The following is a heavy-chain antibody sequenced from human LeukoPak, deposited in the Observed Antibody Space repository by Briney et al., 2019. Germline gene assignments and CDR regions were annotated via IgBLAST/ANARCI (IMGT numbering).Heavy chain of an antibody. CDR1: GFTFSSFA. CDR3: ARPGGRVRGWYFDL. CDR2: IGDSDERS. Sequence: GGSLRLSCAASGFTFSSFAMSWVRQAPGKGPEWVSSIGDSDERSSYADSVKGRFTISRDNSKNTLYLQLNSLTVDDTAVYYCARPGGRVRGWYFDLWGRGTLVTVSS. J-gene: IGHJ2*01. D-gene: IGHD3-10*02. V-gene: IGHV3-23*01.